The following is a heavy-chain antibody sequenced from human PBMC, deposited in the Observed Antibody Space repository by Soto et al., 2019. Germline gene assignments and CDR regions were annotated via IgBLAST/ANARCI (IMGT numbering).Heavy chain of an antibody. CDR1: GFTFSRYG. Sequence: QVQLVESGGGVVQPGRSLRLYCAASGFTFSRYGMNWVRQAPGKGLEWVAGIGFDGNSKYYADSVNGRVTISRDNSKSTLYVQMNSLRVEDTAVYYCARDRVSYCGYGDACDMWGQGTMVTVSS. V-gene: IGHV3-33*01. CDR2: IGFDGNSK. CDR3: ARDRVSYCGYGDACDM. D-gene: IGHD5-12*01. J-gene: IGHJ3*02.